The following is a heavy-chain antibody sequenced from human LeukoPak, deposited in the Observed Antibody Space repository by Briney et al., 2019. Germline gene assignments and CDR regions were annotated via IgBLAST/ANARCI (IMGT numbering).Heavy chain of an antibody. D-gene: IGHD3-10*01. CDR3: ASMVRGAFDI. J-gene: IGHJ3*02. V-gene: IGHV1-18*01. Sequence: ASVKVSCKASGYTFTSFGISWVRQAPGQGLGWMGWISAYNGNINYAQKLQGRVTMTTDTSTSTAYMELRSLRSDDTAVYYCASMVRGAFDIWGQGTMVTVSS. CDR1: GYTFTSFG. CDR2: ISAYNGNI.